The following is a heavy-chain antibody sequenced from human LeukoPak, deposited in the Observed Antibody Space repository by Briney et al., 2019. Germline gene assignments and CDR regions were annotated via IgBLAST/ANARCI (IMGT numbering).Heavy chain of an antibody. J-gene: IGHJ5*02. CDR1: GFTFTNYW. CDR2: INQDETEK. V-gene: IGHV3-7*01. D-gene: IGHD1-26*01. CDR3: AKSGGFFDT. Sequence: PGGSLRLSCAVSGFTFTNYWMTWVRQAPGNGLEWVANINQDETEKFYVDSVVGRFTISRDNGKNFLYLQMNSLRAEDTAVYYCAKSGGFFDTWGQGTLVTVSS.